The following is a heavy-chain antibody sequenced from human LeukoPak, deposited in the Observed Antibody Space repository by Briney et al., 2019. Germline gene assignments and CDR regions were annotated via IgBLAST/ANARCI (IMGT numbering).Heavy chain of an antibody. CDR1: GGSISTYY. J-gene: IGHJ4*02. Sequence: SETLSLTCTVSGGSISTYYWSWIRQPPGKGLEWIGYIYYTGSTSYNPSLKSRVTISVDTSKNQFSLKLNSVTAADTAVYYCARDADYYVSGYYFDYWGQGSLVTVSS. CDR3: ARDADYYVSGYYFDY. D-gene: IGHD3-22*01. CDR2: IYYTGST. V-gene: IGHV4-59*01.